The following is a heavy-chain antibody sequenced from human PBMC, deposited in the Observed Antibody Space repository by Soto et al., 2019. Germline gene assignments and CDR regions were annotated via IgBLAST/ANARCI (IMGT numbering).Heavy chain of an antibody. J-gene: IGHJ4*02. D-gene: IGHD1-7*01. CDR3: AREINYSRYPRVIDY. CDR2: ISSSDGTT. V-gene: IGHV3-11*01. CDR1: GFTFDNYY. Sequence: GGSLRLSCAASGFTFDNYYMSWIRQAPGKGLEWVSYISSSDGTTYYADSLKGRFAISRDNAKSSLYLQMNSLRAEDTAVYYCAREINYSRYPRVIDYWGQGTLVTVSS.